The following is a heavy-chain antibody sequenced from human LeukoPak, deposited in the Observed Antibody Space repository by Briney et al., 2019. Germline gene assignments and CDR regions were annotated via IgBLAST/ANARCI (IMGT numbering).Heavy chain of an antibody. CDR1: GGSISSYY. D-gene: IGHD6-19*01. CDR2: IYTSGST. CDR3: AKTLPYSGGWRATFDF. V-gene: IGHV4-4*07. Sequence: SETLSLTCTVSGGSISSYYWSWIRQPAGKGLEWIGRIYTSGSTYYNPSLKSRVTISVDTSTNQFSLKLSSVTAADTAVYYCAKTLPYSGGWRATFDFWGQGTLVTVSS. J-gene: IGHJ4*02.